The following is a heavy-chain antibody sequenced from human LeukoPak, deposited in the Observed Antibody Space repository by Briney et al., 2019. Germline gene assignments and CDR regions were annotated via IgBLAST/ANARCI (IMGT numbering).Heavy chain of an antibody. Sequence: PGRSLRLSCAASGFTFSSYGMHWVRQAPGKGLEWVAVISYDGSNKYYADSAKGRFTISRDNSKNTLYLQMNSLRAEDTAVYYCAKVEGMVRGLIDYWGQGTLVTVSS. D-gene: IGHD3-10*01. V-gene: IGHV3-30*18. CDR2: ISYDGSNK. J-gene: IGHJ4*02. CDR1: GFTFSSYG. CDR3: AKVEGMVRGLIDY.